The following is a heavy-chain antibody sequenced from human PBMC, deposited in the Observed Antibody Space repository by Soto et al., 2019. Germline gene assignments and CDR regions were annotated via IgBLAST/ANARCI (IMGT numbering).Heavy chain of an antibody. V-gene: IGHV1-69*01. J-gene: IGHJ6*02. CDR1: GDTFAGHS. Sequence: QVQLVQSGAEVKKPGSSVRVSCKASGDTFAGHSINWVRQAPAQGLEWLGVITPILGRTDYAAKFQGRVTITANDSATTAFLDLRSLRSDDTAVYYWERLRLEPEGASLPQMFGLDVWGQGTTVSVSS. CDR2: ITPILGRT. CDR3: ERLRLEPEGASLPQMFGLDV. D-gene: IGHD1-26*01.